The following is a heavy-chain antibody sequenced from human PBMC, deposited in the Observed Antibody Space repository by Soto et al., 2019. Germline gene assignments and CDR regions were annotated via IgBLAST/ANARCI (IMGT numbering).Heavy chain of an antibody. Sequence: QVQLVESGGGVVQPGRSLRLSCAASGFTFSSYGMHWVRQAPGKGLEWVAVISYDGSNKYYADSVKGRFTISRDNSKNTLYLQMNSLRAEDTAVYYCAKDLAAAGTIWQRVFYWGQGTLVTVSS. D-gene: IGHD6-13*01. CDR3: AKDLAAAGTIWQRVFY. V-gene: IGHV3-30*18. CDR2: ISYDGSNK. CDR1: GFTFSSYG. J-gene: IGHJ4*02.